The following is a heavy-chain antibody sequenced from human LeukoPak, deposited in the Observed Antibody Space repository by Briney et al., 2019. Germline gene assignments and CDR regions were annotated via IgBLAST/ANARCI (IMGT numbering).Heavy chain of an antibody. D-gene: IGHD6-13*01. Sequence: ASVKVSCKASGYTFTDYYIHWVRQPPGQGLEWMGWINPNSGGTTYAQKFQGRVSMTRDSSISTTYMELRRLTSDDTAVFYCAREGRAAADTNWFDPWGQATLATVS. J-gene: IGHJ5*02. V-gene: IGHV1-2*02. CDR1: GYTFTDYY. CDR3: AREGRAAADTNWFDP. CDR2: INPNSGGT.